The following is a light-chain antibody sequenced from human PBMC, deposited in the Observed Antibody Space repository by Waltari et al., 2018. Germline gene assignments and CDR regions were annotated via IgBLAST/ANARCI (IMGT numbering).Light chain of an antibody. V-gene: IGLV2-14*01. CDR1: SDDLGNYRY. CDR3: AAYASANTLL. Sequence: QSALTQPASVSGSPGQSITISCTGTSDDLGNYRYLSWYQQHSGRAPKLILYEVTNRPSGVSDRFSGSKSGNTASLTISGLQTEDEADYYCAAYASANTLLFGGGTQLTVL. J-gene: IGLJ2*01. CDR2: EVT.